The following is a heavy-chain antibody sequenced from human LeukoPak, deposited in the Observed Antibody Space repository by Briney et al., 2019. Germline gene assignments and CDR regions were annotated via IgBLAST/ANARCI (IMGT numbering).Heavy chain of an antibody. J-gene: IGHJ4*02. CDR3: ARVLGSSGYYHEFNY. V-gene: IGHV1-2*02. D-gene: IGHD3-22*01. Sequence: ASVKVSCKASGYTFTGYYMHWVRQAPGQGLEWMVWINPNSGGTNYAQKFQGRVTMTRDTSISTAYMELSRLRSDDTAVYYCARVLGSSGYYHEFNYWGQGTLVTVSS. CDR2: INPNSGGT. CDR1: GYTFTGYY.